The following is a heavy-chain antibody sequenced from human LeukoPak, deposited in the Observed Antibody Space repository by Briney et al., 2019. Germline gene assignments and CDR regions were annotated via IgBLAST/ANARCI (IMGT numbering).Heavy chain of an antibody. D-gene: IGHD2-15*01. V-gene: IGHV1-2*02. CDR1: GYTFTGYY. CDR2: INPNSGGT. Sequence: KPGASVKVSCKASGYTFTGYYMHWVRQAPGQGLEWMGWINPNSGGTNYAQKFQGRVTMTRDTSISTAYMELSKLRSDDTAVYYCARDSGEEVVVAHNDYWGQGTLVTVSS. J-gene: IGHJ4*02. CDR3: ARDSGEEVVVAHNDY.